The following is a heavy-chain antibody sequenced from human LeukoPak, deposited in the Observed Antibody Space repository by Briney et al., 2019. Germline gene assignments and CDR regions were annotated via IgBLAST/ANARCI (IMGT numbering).Heavy chain of an antibody. V-gene: IGHV3-48*02. D-gene: IGHD3-22*01. Sequence: GGSLRLSCAASGFTFSSYSMNWVRQAPGKGLEWVSYISGSSSTIYYADSVKGRFTISRDNAKNSLYLQMNSLRDEDTAVYYCARAENYDSSGYPRGIFDYWGQGTLVTVSS. CDR2: ISGSSSTI. CDR3: ARAENYDSSGYPRGIFDY. CDR1: GFTFSSYS. J-gene: IGHJ4*02.